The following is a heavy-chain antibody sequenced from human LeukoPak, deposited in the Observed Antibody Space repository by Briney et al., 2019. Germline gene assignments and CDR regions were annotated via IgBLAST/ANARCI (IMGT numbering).Heavy chain of an antibody. Sequence: GGSLRLSCAASGFTVSSNYMTWVRQAPGKGLEWVSVISGSGESTYYANSVKGRFTISRDTSKNALYLHMNSLRVEDTAVYYCAKVGQNYHILTYYFDYWGQGTLVTVSS. J-gene: IGHJ4*02. V-gene: IGHV3-23*01. CDR2: ISGSGEST. CDR1: GFTVSSNY. CDR3: AKVGQNYHILTYYFDY. D-gene: IGHD3-9*01.